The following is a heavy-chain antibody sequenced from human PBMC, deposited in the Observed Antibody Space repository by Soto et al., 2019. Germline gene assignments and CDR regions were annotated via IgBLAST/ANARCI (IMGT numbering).Heavy chain of an antibody. J-gene: IGHJ4*02. Sequence: QVQLVQSGAEVKKPGSSVKVSCKASGGTFSSYAISWVRQAPGQGLEWMGGIIPIFGTANYAQKFQGRVTITAAESTSTAYMELSSLRSEDTAVYYCASPPGYCSGGSCYHFDYWGQGTLVTVSS. CDR2: IIPIFGTA. CDR3: ASPPGYCSGGSCYHFDY. CDR1: GGTFSSYA. V-gene: IGHV1-69*01. D-gene: IGHD2-15*01.